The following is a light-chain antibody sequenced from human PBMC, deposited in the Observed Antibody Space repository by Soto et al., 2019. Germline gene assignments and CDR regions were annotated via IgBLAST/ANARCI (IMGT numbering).Light chain of an antibody. V-gene: IGKV3-20*01. Sequence: EIVLTQSPGTLSLSPGERATLSCRASQSVSSNYIAWYQQNPGQATRLLISGASTRATGIPDRFSGSGSGTDFTLTISRLEPEDFAVYFCQQYGRSPPFAFGQGTKVEIK. CDR2: GAS. J-gene: IGKJ2*01. CDR1: QSVSSNY. CDR3: QQYGRSPPFA.